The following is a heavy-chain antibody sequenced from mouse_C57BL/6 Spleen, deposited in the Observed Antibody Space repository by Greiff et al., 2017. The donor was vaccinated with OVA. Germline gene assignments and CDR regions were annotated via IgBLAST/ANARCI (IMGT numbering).Heavy chain of an antibody. D-gene: IGHD1-1*01. CDR1: GYTFTSYW. V-gene: IGHV1-69*01. Sequence: VQLQQPGAELVMPGASVKLSCKASGYTFTSYWMHWVKQRPGQGLEWIGVIDPTDSYTNYNQKFKGKSTLTVDKSSSTAYMQLSSLTSEDSAVYYCARRGTTVERGFDYWGQGTTLTVSS. CDR2: IDPTDSYT. CDR3: ARRGTTVERGFDY. J-gene: IGHJ2*01.